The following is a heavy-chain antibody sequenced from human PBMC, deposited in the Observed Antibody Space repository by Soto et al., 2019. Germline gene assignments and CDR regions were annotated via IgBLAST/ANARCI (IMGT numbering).Heavy chain of an antibody. CDR2: ISYDGSNK. J-gene: IGHJ6*02. CDR3: AKDNSGWSFYYYGMDV. D-gene: IGHD6-19*01. V-gene: IGHV3-30*18. CDR1: GFTFSSYG. Sequence: GGSLRLSCAASGFTFSSYGMHWVRQAPGKGLEWVAVISYDGSNKYYADSVKGRFTISRDNSKNTLYLQMNSLRAEDTALYYCAKDNSGWSFYYYGMDVWGQGTTVTVSS.